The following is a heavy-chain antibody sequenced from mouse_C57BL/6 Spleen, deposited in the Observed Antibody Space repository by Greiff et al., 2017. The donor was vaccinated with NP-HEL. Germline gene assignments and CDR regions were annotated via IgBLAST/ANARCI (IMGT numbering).Heavy chain of an antibody. D-gene: IGHD4-1*01. CDR3: ARGGLNWVDY. J-gene: IGHJ2*01. Sequence: EVKLQESGPGLVKPSQSLSLTCSVTGYSITSGYYWNWIRQFPGNKLEWMGYISYDGSNNYNPSLKNRISITHDTSKNQFFLKLNSVTTEDTATYYCARGGLNWVDYWGQGTTLTVSS. CDR1: GYSITSGYY. CDR2: ISYDGSN. V-gene: IGHV3-6*01.